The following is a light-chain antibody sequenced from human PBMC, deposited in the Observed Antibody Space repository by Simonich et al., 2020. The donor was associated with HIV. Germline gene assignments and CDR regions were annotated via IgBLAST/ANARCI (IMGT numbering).Light chain of an antibody. CDR2: AAS. Sequence: DIQMTQSPSYLSASVGDRFTITCLASQSISSYLNWYQQKPGKAPKLLIYAASSLQSGVPSRFSGSGSGTDFTLTISSLQPEDFATYYCQQSYSTPRTFGQGTKVEIK. CDR3: QQSYSTPRT. J-gene: IGKJ1*01. V-gene: IGKV1-39*01. CDR1: QSISSY.